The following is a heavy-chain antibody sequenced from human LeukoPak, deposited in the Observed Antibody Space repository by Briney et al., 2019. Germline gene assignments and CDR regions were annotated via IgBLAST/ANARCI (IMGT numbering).Heavy chain of an antibody. J-gene: IGHJ4*02. V-gene: IGHV4-59*01. CDR1: GGSINSYY. Sequence: SETLSLTCTASGGSINSYYWSWIRQPPGKGLEWIGYIYSSGSTNYSPSLRSRVTISVDTSKKQFSLKLSSVTAADTAVYYCARGYSYYFDYWGQRTLVTVSS. CDR2: IYSSGST. D-gene: IGHD5-18*01. CDR3: ARGYSYYFDY.